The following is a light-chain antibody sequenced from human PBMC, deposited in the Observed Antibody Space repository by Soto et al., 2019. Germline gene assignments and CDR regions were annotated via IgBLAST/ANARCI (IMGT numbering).Light chain of an antibody. CDR2: GES. J-gene: IGKJ5*01. CDR3: QHPIT. V-gene: IGKV3-20*01. CDR1: QSVSNNY. Sequence: EILFTQSPGTLSLSPGERATLACRASQSVSNNYLAWHQQKPGKAPRLLIYGESSRATGIPDRFSGSGFGTDFTLTISRLEHEDFAVYYCQHPITFGQGTRLEIK.